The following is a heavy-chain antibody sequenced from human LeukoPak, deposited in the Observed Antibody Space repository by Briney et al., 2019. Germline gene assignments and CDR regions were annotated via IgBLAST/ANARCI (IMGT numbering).Heavy chain of an antibody. CDR2: VYSSGST. V-gene: IGHV4-59*01. CDR1: CAFISSYY. J-gene: IGHJ4*01. CDR3: ARDGLGYGSPFDC. D-gene: IGHD1-26*01. Sequence: KPSETQSLICTVACAFISSYYWSCIRQHPGRSLESNGYVYSSGSTNYNPSLKTRVTMPVDTSKNQFSLKLSAVDAATPAVYSCARDGLGYGSPFDCWGDGILVTVSS.